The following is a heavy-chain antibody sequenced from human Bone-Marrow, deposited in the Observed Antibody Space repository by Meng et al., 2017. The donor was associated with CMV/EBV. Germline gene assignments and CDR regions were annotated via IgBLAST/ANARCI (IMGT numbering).Heavy chain of an antibody. CDR2: IYPSDSDT. D-gene: IGHD1-7*01. CDR3: GRQGNSGGDWLDP. V-gene: IGHV5-51*01. CDR1: GYSFTNYW. J-gene: IGHJ5*01. Sequence: GESLKISCQASGYSFTNYWIGWVRQMPGKGLEWMGIIYPSDSDTRYSPSCKGQVTMSVDKSINTASLKWSSLKASDRAMYYCGRQGNSGGDWLDPWGQGTPVTVSS.